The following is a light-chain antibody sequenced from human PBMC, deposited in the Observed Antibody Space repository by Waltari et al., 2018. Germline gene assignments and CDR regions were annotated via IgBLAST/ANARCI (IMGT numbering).Light chain of an antibody. CDR3: YQRTSWPLT. V-gene: IGKV3-11*01. Sequence: EIVLTQSPATLSLSPGDTATLPCRASQSLSGVLGWYLAWYQQKPGQAPRLLIYHAIQRAAGIPARFSGSGSGTDFTLTISGLEPDDFAVYYCYQRTSWPLTFGQGTRVETK. CDR2: HAI. J-gene: IGKJ5*01. CDR1: QSLSGVLGWY.